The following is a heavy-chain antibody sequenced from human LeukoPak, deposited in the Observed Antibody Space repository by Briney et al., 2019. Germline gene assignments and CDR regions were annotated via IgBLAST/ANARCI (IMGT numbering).Heavy chain of an antibody. D-gene: IGHD3-22*01. CDR2: INHSGST. V-gene: IGHV4-34*01. J-gene: IGHJ6*02. CDR3: ARGRHYYDSSGYYRGDYYYYYGMDV. Sequence: SETLSLTCAVYGGSFSGYYWGWIRQPPGKGLEWIGEINHSGSTNYNPSLKSRVTISVDTSKNQFSLKLSSVTAADTAVYYCARGRHYYDSSGYYRGDYYYYYGMDVWGQGTTVTVSS. CDR1: GGSFSGYY.